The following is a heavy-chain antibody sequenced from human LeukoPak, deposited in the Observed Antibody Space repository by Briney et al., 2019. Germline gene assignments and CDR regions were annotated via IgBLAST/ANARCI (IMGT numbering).Heavy chain of an antibody. J-gene: IGHJ3*02. CDR2: IYSRVT. CDR1: GGSISSYY. CDR3: ARDRYYYDSSGHRAFDI. D-gene: IGHD3-22*01. V-gene: IGHV4-4*07. Sequence: PSETLSLTCTVSGGSISSYYLSWIRQPAGKGLEWIGRIYSRVTTYNPSLKSRVTMSADTSRNHVSLTLNSVTAADTAVYYCARDRYYYDSSGHRAFDIWGQGTMVTVSS.